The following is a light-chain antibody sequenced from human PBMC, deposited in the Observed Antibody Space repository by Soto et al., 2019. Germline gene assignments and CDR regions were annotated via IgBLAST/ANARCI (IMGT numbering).Light chain of an antibody. CDR2: DAF. CDR1: QSVSNY. CDR3: QQRSNWPLYT. V-gene: IGKV3-11*01. J-gene: IGKJ2*01. Sequence: EIVLTQSPVTLSLFPGARATLSCRASQSVSNYLAWYQQKPGQAPRLLIYDAFKRATGIPDRFSGSGSGTDFTLTISRLEPEDFAVYFCQQRSNWPLYTFGQGTKLEIK.